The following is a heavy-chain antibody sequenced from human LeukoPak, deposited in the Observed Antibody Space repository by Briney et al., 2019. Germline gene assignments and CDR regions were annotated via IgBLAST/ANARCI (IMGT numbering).Heavy chain of an antibody. D-gene: IGHD5-24*01. CDR3: ARGPAGIHGLHRGWFDP. CDR2: INHSGST. V-gene: IGHV4-34*01. Sequence: SETLSLTCAVYGGSFSGYYWSWIRQPPGKGLEWIGEINHSGSTNYNPSLKSRVTISVDTSKNQFSLKLSSVTAADTAVYYCARGPAGIHGLHRGWFDPWGQGTLSPSPQ. CDR1: GGSFSGYY. J-gene: IGHJ5*02.